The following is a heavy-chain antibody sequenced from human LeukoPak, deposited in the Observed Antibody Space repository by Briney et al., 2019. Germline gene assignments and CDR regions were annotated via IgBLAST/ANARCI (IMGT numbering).Heavy chain of an antibody. V-gene: IGHV3-33*06. D-gene: IGHD1-7*01. CDR3: AKDLTGTLDY. Sequence: GGSLRLSCAASGFTFSSYGMHWVRQAPGKGLEWVVVIWYDGSNKYYADSVKGRFTISRDNSKNTLYLQMNSLRAEDTAVHYCAKDLTGTLDYWGQGTLVTVSS. CDR1: GFTFSSYG. J-gene: IGHJ4*02. CDR2: IWYDGSNK.